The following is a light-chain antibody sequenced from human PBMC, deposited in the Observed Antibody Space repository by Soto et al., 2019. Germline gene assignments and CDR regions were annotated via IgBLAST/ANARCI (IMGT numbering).Light chain of an antibody. V-gene: IGLV1-51*01. CDR3: GTWDSRMSGVV. CDR1: SSNIGSNY. Sequence: QSVLTQPPSVSAAPGQKVTISCSGTSSNIGSNYVSWYQQLPGTAPRLLIYDNNKRPSGIPDRFSGSKSGTSATLGITGLQTGDEADYYCGTWDSRMSGVVFGGGTQLTVL. J-gene: IGLJ2*01. CDR2: DNN.